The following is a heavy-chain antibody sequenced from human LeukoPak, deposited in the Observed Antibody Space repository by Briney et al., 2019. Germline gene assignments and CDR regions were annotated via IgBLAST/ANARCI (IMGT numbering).Heavy chain of an antibody. V-gene: IGHV1-18*01. J-gene: IGHJ6*02. CDR1: GHTFTSYG. D-gene: IGHD3-10*01. CDR2: ISAYNGNT. CDR3: AREELLWFGIYYYYGMDV. Sequence: ASVKVSCKASGHTFTSYGIDWVRQAPGQGLEWMGWISAYNGNTNYAQKLQGRVTMTTDTSTSTAYMELRSLRSDDTAVYYCAREELLWFGIYYYYGMDVWGQGTTVTVSS.